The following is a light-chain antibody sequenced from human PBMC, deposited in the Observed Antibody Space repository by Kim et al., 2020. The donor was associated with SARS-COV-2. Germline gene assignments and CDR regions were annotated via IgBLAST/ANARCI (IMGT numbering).Light chain of an antibody. V-gene: IGKV3-20*01. CDR3: QQYGSSPLT. CDR2: GTS. CDR1: QSVSSSY. Sequence: EIVLTQSPGTLSLSPGERATLSCRASQSVSSSYLAWYQQKPGQAPRLLIYGTSTRATGIPDRFSGSGSGTDFTLTISRLESEDFAVYYCQQYGSSPLTFGGGTKLEI. J-gene: IGKJ4*01.